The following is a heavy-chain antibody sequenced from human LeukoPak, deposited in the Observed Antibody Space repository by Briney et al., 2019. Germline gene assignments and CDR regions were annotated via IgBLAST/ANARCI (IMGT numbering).Heavy chain of an antibody. D-gene: IGHD3-10*01. J-gene: IGHJ5*02. CDR2: NYYSGST. V-gene: IGHV4-59*08. CDR1: GGSITNDY. Sequence: PSETLSLTCTVSGGSITNDYWSWIRQSPGKGLEWIGNNYYSGSTKYNPSLKSRVTISVDPSKNQFSLKLSSVTAADTAVYYCARLNDSLGGANWFDPWGQGTLVTVSS. CDR3: ARLNDSLGGANWFDP.